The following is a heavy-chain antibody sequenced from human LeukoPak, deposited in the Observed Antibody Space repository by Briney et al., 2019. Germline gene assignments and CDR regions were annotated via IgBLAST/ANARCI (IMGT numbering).Heavy chain of an antibody. D-gene: IGHD3-22*01. V-gene: IGHV5-51*01. CDR2: IYPGDSDP. CDR1: GYRFNTYW. Sequence: GESLEISCKGSGYRFNTYWIAWVRQMPGKGLEWMGIIYPGDSDPRYRPSFQGQVNISADKSISTAYLQWNSLKASDTAMYYCARVHDSSGYYWYFDLWGRATLVPDCS. J-gene: IGHJ2*01. CDR3: ARVHDSSGYYWYFDL.